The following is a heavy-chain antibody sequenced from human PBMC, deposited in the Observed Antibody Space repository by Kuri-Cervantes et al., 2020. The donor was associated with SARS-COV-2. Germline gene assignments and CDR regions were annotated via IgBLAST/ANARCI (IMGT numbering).Heavy chain of an antibody. V-gene: IGHV3-52*01. D-gene: IGHD3-22*01. CDR2: IKCDGSEK. J-gene: IGHJ4*02. CDR3: ARDSSGYYRLDY. CDR1: GFTFSSSW. Sequence: GGSLRLSCAASGFTFSSSWMHWVCQAPEKGLEWVTDIKCDGSEKYYVDSVKGRFTISRDNAKNSLYLQMNSLRAEDTAVYYCARDSSGYYRLDYWGQGTLVTVSS.